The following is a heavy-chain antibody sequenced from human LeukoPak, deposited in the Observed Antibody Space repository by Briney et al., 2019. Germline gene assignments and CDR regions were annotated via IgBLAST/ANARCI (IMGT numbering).Heavy chain of an antibody. J-gene: IGHJ3*02. CDR3: ARNYYDSSGYPRDAFDI. CDR2: INHSGST. D-gene: IGHD3-22*01. CDR1: GGSFSGYY. Sequence: PSETLSLTCAVYGGSFSGYYWSWLRQPPGKGLEWIGEINHSGSTNYNLSLKSRVTISVDTSKNQFSLKLSSVTAADTAVYYCARNYYDSSGYPRDAFDIWGQGTMVTVSS. V-gene: IGHV4-34*01.